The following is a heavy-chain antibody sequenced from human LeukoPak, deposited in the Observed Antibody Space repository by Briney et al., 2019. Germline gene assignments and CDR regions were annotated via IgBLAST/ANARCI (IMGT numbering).Heavy chain of an antibody. D-gene: IGHD3-10*02. J-gene: IGHJ4*02. CDR1: GYSISRGYY. V-gene: IGHV4-38-2*01. Sequence: SETLSLTCAVSGYSISRGYYWGWIRQPPGKGLEWIGSIYHSVSTYYNPSLKSRVTISVDTSKNQFSLKLSSVTAADTAVYYCARGLFGESYDYWGQGTLVTLSS. CDR3: ARGLFGESYDY. CDR2: IYHSVST.